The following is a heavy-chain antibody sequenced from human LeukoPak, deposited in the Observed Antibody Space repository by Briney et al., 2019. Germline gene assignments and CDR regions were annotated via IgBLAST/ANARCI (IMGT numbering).Heavy chain of an antibody. J-gene: IGHJ4*02. V-gene: IGHV1-69*04. CDR1: GGTFSSYA. D-gene: IGHD1-14*01. CDR2: IIPILGIA. CDR3: ARDSFVGRVDY. Sequence: SVKVSCKASGGTFSSYAISWVRQAPGQGLEWMGRIIPILGIANYEQKFQGRVTITADKSTSTAYMELSSLRSEDTAVYYCARDSFVGRVDYWGQGPLLTVSS.